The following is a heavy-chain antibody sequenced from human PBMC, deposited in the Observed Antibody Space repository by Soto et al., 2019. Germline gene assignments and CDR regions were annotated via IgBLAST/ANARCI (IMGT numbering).Heavy chain of an antibody. CDR2: IKYNGSNK. Sequence: ASVKVSCKASGYAFNSYYMHWARQAPGQGLEWMGVIKYNGSNKYYAESVKGRFTISRDTSKNTMYLQMSSLRAEDTAVYYCAKEGNYYGSGSYYKGYYYTAMDVWGQGTTVTVSS. CDR3: AKEGNYYGSGSYYKGYYYTAMDV. CDR1: GYAFNSYY. V-gene: IGHV1-46*02. J-gene: IGHJ6*02. D-gene: IGHD3-10*01.